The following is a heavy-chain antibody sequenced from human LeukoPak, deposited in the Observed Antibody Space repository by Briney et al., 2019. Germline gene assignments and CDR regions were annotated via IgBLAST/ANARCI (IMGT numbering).Heavy chain of an antibody. J-gene: IGHJ4*02. CDR3: ARDGTGTTSDY. CDR2: IYYSGST. Sequence: SETLSLTCAVSGGSMSTSTYYWGWIRQPPGKGLEWIGNIYYSGSTDSVTTYYNPSLKSRVTISVDTSKNQFSLKLSSVTAADTAVYYCARDGTGTTSDYWGQGTLVTVSS. V-gene: IGHV4-39*07. D-gene: IGHD1-1*01. CDR1: GGSMSTSTYY.